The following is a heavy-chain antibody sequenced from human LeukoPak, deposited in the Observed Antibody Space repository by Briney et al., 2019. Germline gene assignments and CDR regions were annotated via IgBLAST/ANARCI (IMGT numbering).Heavy chain of an antibody. J-gene: IGHJ6*03. D-gene: IGHD6-19*01. CDR3: ARDLGKAVAGIMDV. CDR2: ISSSGSTI. CDR1: GFTFSSYE. Sequence: PGGSLRLSCAVSGFTFSSYEMNWVRQAPGKGLEWVSYISSSGSTIYYADSVKGRFTISRDNAKNSLYLQMNSLRAEDTAVYYCARDLGKAVAGIMDVWGKGTTVTVSS. V-gene: IGHV3-48*03.